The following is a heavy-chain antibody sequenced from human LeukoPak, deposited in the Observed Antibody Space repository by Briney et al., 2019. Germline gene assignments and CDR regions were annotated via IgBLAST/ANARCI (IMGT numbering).Heavy chain of an antibody. CDR3: ARDDFWSGSFPLYYTDV. CDR1: GGSISSSSYY. J-gene: IGHJ6*03. V-gene: IGHV4-39*02. Sequence: SETLSLTCTVSGGSISSSSYYWGWIRQPPGKGLEWIGSIYYSGSMYYNPSLGSRVTISLDTSKNQFYLKLRSVTAADTAVYFCARDDFWSGSFPLYYTDVWGKGTTVTVSS. D-gene: IGHD3-3*01. CDR2: IYYSGSM.